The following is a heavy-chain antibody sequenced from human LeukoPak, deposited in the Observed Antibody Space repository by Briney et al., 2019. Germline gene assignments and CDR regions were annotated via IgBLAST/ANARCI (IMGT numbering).Heavy chain of an antibody. CDR2: INPNSGGT. CDR3: AREVGGYSGYESFFDY. Sequence: GASVKVSCKACGYTFTGYYMHWVRQAPGQGLEWMGWINPNSGGTNYAQKFQGRVTMTRDTSISTAYMELSRLRSDDTAVYYCAREVGGYSGYESFFDYWGQGTLVTVSS. CDR1: GYTFTGYY. D-gene: IGHD5-12*01. J-gene: IGHJ4*02. V-gene: IGHV1-2*02.